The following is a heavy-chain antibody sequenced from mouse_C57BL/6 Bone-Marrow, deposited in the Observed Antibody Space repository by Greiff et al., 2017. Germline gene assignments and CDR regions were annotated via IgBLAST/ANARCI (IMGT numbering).Heavy chain of an antibody. CDR2: ISSGGSYT. CDR1: GFTFSSYG. CDR3: ARRGVAPFDY. J-gene: IGHJ2*01. D-gene: IGHD1-1*02. V-gene: IGHV5-6*01. Sequence: DVHLVESGGDLVKPGGSLKLSCAASGFTFSSYGMSWVRQTPDKRLEWVATISSGGSYTYYPDSVKGRFTISRDNAKNTLYLQMSSLKSEDTAMYYCARRGVAPFDYWGQGTTRTASS.